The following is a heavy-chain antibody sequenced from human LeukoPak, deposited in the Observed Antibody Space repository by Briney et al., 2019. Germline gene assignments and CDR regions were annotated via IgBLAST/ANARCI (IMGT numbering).Heavy chain of an antibody. D-gene: IGHD3-10*01. CDR1: GGSISSSSYY. Sequence: PSETLSLTCTVSGGSISSSSYYWGWIRQPPGKGLEWIASVDYSGCTYYNPSLNSRVTISVDTSKNQFSLKLSSVTAAHTAVYYCASKRGFRYDAFDIWGEGTMVTVSS. CDR2: VDYSGCT. J-gene: IGHJ3*02. CDR3: ASKRGFRYDAFDI. V-gene: IGHV4-39*01.